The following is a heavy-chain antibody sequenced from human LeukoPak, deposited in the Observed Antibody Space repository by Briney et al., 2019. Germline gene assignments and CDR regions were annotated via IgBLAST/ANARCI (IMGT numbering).Heavy chain of an antibody. CDR3: AIDEPNYAPYDFDY. Sequence: GGSLRLSCAAPRFTFSNAWMTWVRQAPGKGLEWVGRIKSKVDGETTDYAAPVKGRFTISRDDSNDMVYLQMNSLKIEDTAVYYCAIDEPNYAPYDFDYWGQGTLVTVSS. D-gene: IGHD4/OR15-4a*01. CDR2: IKSKVDGETT. J-gene: IGHJ4*02. CDR1: RFTFSNAW. V-gene: IGHV3-15*01.